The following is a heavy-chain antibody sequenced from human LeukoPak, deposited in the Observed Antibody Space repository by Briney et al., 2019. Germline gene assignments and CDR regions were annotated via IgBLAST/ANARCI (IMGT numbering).Heavy chain of an antibody. CDR2: ISGSGGST. V-gene: IGHV3-23*01. CDR1: GFTFSSYA. D-gene: IGHD3-22*01. Sequence: GALILSCAASGFTFSSYAMSWVRQAPGTGLEWVSAISGSGGSTYYADSVKGRFTISRDNSKNTLYLQMNSLRAEDTAVYYCAKDSSTSGYYLFDIWGQGTMVTVSS. J-gene: IGHJ3*02. CDR3: AKDSSTSGYYLFDI.